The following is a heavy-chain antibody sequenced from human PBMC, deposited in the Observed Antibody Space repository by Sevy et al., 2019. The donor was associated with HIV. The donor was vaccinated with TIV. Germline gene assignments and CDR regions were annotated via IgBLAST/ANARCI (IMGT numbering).Heavy chain of an antibody. D-gene: IGHD1-26*01. CDR1: GFSLTTPGVC. J-gene: IGHJ4*02. Sequence: SGPTLVKPTQTLRLTCTFSGFSLTTPGVCVSWIRQPPGKALEWLGLIDWDGDKYYGTSLETRLTISKDTSKIQVVLRMTNMDPVDTGTYYSARILIGGGNYYHIDSWGPGTLVTVSS. CDR3: ARILIGGGNYYHIDS. V-gene: IGHV2-70*01. CDR2: IDWDGDK.